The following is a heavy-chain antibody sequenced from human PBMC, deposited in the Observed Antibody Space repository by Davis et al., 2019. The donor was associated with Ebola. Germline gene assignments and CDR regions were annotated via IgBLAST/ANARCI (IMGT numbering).Heavy chain of an antibody. V-gene: IGHV3-48*02. J-gene: IGHJ4*02. D-gene: IGHD6-13*01. CDR3: ARDSPGVAASFDY. CDR2: ISISSSTT. Sequence: GESLKISCAASGFTFSSYSMNWVRHAPGKGLEWISYISISSSTTYYADSVKGRFTISRDNAKNSLYLQMNSLRDEDTAVYYCARDSPGVAASFDYWGQGTLVTVSS. CDR1: GFTFSSYS.